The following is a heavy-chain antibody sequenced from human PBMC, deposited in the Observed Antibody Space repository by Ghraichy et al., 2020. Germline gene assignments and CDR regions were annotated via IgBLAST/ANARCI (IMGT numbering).Heavy chain of an antibody. Sequence: SETLSLTCTVSGGSISSSSYYWGWIRQPPGKGLEWIGSIYYSGSTYYNPSLKSRVTISVDTSKNQFSLKLSSVTAADTAVYYCARQGLTFGGVTEWDYCGQGSLVTVSS. CDR2: IYYSGST. D-gene: IGHD3-16*01. CDR1: GGSISSSSYY. J-gene: IGHJ4*02. CDR3: ARQGLTFGGVTEWDY. V-gene: IGHV4-39*01.